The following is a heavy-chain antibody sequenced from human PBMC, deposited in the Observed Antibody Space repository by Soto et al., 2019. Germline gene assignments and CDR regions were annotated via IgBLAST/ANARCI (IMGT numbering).Heavy chain of an antibody. V-gene: IGHV1-69*05. Sequence: SVKVSCKASGGIFSSYAISWVRQAPGQGLEWMGGIIPIFGSTNYAQKFQGRVTMTRDKSTSTVYMELSSLKSEDTAIYYCARSSAGVFGIIIEGSNWLAPWGQGSLVTAPQ. D-gene: IGHD3-16*02. CDR2: IIPIFGST. CDR3: ARSSAGVFGIIIEGSNWLAP. CDR1: GGIFSSYA. J-gene: IGHJ5*02.